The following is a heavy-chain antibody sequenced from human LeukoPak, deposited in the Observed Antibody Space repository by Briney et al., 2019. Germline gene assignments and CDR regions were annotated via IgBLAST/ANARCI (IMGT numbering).Heavy chain of an antibody. CDR3: ARQNWFDP. CDR2: ISSSSSYI. V-gene: IGHV3-21*01. Sequence: GESLRLSCVASGFTFSSYAMSWVRQAPGKGLEWVSSISSSSSYIYYADSVKGRFTISRDNAKNSLYLQMNSLRAEDTAVYYCARQNWFDPWGQGTLVTVSS. J-gene: IGHJ5*02. CDR1: GFTFSSYA.